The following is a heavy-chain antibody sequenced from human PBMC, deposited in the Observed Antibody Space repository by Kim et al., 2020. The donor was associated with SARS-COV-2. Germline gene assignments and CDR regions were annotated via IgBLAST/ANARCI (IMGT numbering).Heavy chain of an antibody. CDR3: ARDFGPYSSSWQNTLSY. CDR2: ISYDGSNK. CDR1: GFTFSSYA. V-gene: IGHV3-30*04. J-gene: IGHJ6*02. D-gene: IGHD6-13*01. Sequence: GGSLRLSCAASGFTFSSYAMHWVRQAPGKGLEWVAVISYDGSNKYYADSVKGRFTISRDNSKNTLYLQMNSLRAEDTAVYYCARDFGPYSSSWQNTLSYWGQGTTVTVSS.